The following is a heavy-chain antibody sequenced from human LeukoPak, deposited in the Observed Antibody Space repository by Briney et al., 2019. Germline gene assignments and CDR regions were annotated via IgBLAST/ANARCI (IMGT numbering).Heavy chain of an antibody. CDR3: ARGQKDNGVSSSWYYYGMDV. Sequence: ASVKVSCKASGYTFTSSDINWVRQATGQGLGWMGWMNPNTGNTEYAQKFQGRVTMTSNTSISTAYMELSSLRSEDTAVYYCARGQKDNGVSSSWYYYGMDVWGQGTPVTVSS. J-gene: IGHJ6*02. D-gene: IGHD6-13*01. CDR1: GYTFTSSD. V-gene: IGHV1-8*01. CDR2: MNPNTGNT.